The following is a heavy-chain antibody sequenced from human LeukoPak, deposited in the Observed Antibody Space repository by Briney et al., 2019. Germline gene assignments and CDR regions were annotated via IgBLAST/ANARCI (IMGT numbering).Heavy chain of an antibody. CDR2: ISSGGSTI. V-gene: IGHV3-48*03. J-gene: IGHJ4*02. Sequence: GGSLRLSCAASRFIFSSYEMNWVRQAPGKGLEWVSYISSGGSTIYYADSVKGRFTISRDNARNSLYLQMLSLGAEDTAVYYCATLDYFDYWGQGTPVTVSS. CDR1: RFIFSSYE. CDR3: ATLDYFDY.